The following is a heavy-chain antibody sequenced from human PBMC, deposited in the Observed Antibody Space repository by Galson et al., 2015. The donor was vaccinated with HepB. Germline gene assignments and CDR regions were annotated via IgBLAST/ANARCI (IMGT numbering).Heavy chain of an antibody. J-gene: IGHJ5*02. D-gene: IGHD5-12*01. V-gene: IGHV2-5*01. CDR2: IYWNDDK. CDR1: GFSLSTSGVG. Sequence: PALVKPTQPLTLTCTFSGFSLSTSGVGVGWIRQPPGKALEWLALIYWNDDKRYSPSLKSRLTITKDTSKNQVVLTMTNMDPVDTATYYCAHRPLSGYENNWFDPWGQGTLVTVSS. CDR3: AHRPLSGYENNWFDP.